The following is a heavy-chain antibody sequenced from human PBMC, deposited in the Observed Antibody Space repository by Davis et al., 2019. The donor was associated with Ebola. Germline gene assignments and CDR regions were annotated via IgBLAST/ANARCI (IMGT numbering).Heavy chain of an antibody. J-gene: IGHJ4*02. D-gene: IGHD2-15*01. Sequence: GESLKISCAASGFTFSSYAMSWVRQAPGKGLEWVSAISGSGGSTYYADSVKGRFTISRDNSKNTLYLQMNSLRAEDTAVYYCAKGTLGYCSGGSCYPLDYWGQGTLVTVSS. CDR1: GFTFSSYA. V-gene: IGHV3-23*01. CDR2: ISGSGGST. CDR3: AKGTLGYCSGGSCYPLDY.